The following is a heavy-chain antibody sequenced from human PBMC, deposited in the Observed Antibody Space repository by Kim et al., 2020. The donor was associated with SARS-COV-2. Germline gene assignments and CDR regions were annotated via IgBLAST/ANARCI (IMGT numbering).Heavy chain of an antibody. CDR3: AKDRLGAAGGRFTRAECDA. D-gene: IGHD3-3*01. V-gene: IGHV3-30*18. CDR1: GFTFSRYG. CDR2: ISYDGSNY. Sequence: GGSLRLSCAASGFTFSRYGIHWVRRAPGKGLEWVAVISYDGSNYYYADSVKGRFTISRDNSKNTMYLQMNSLSAEDTAVYYCAKDRLGAAGGRFTRAECDACVQATLVTDSS. J-gene: IGHJ5*02.